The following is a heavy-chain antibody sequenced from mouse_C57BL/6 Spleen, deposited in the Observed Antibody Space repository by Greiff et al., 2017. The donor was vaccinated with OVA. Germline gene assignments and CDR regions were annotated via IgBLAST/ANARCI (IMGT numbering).Heavy chain of an antibody. D-gene: IGHD1-1*01. Sequence: QVQLQQPGAELVKPGASVKLSCKASGYTFTSYWMHWVKQRPGQGLEWIGMIHPNSGSTNYNEKFKSKATLTVDKSSSTAYMQLSSLTSEDSAVYYCARGTTVEYYFDYWGQGTTLTVSS. CDR1: GYTFTSYW. J-gene: IGHJ2*01. CDR2: IHPNSGST. CDR3: ARGTTVEYYFDY. V-gene: IGHV1-64*01.